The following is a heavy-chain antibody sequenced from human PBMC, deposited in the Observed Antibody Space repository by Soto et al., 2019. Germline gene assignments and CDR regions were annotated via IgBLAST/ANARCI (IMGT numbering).Heavy chain of an antibody. CDR1: GGTFSTNA. CDR3: AQTLGLAVAGPGRFDL. J-gene: IGHJ2*01. V-gene: IGHV1-69*12. D-gene: IGHD6-19*01. Sequence: QVQLVQSGAEVKKPGSSVKVSCKASGGTFSTNAISWVRQAPGQGLEWMGGITPLFGTANYAQKFQGSVTITAVESTTTAYMELSSLRSEDTAVYYWAQTLGLAVAGPGRFDLWGRGTLITVSS. CDR2: ITPLFGTA.